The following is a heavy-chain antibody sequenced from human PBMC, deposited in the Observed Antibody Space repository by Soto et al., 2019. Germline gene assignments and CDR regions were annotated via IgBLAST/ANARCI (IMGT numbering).Heavy chain of an antibody. V-gene: IGHV4-59*08. CDR2: IYYSGST. J-gene: IGHJ4*02. CDR3: ARHRRDYYDSSGYYFFYFDY. CDR1: GGSISSYY. D-gene: IGHD3-22*01. Sequence: SETLSLTCTVSGGSISSYYWSWIRQPPGKGLEWIGYIYYSGSTNYNPSLKSRVTISVDTSKNQFSLKLSSVTAADTAVYYCARHRRDYYDSSGYYFFYFDYWGQGTLVTVSS.